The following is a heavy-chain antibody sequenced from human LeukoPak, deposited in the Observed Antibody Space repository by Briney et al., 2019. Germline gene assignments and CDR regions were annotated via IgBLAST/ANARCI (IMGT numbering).Heavy chain of an antibody. D-gene: IGHD2-15*01. V-gene: IGHV3-30*18. CDR2: VAFDGSNN. CDR1: GFAFCNYG. Sequence: GVSLTLNCAASGFAFCNYGMQWLGQAPGKELEGLVVVAFDGSNNYYADSVKGRFTISRDNSKNTLYLQMNSLRAEDTAVYYCAKERAVGKVVAATGYFDYWGQGTLVTVSS. J-gene: IGHJ4*02. CDR3: AKERAVGKVVAATGYFDY.